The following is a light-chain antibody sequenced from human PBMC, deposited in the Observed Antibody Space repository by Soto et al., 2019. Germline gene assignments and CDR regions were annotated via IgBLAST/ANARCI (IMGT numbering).Light chain of an antibody. CDR1: QTIGKY. J-gene: IGKJ1*01. CDR2: GAS. Sequence: DIQITQSPSSLTASVGDRVTITCRASQTIGKYLVWYQQKAGKVPKLLIYGASTLHSGVPSRFSGSGSGTYFPLTITSLQPGDFATYYCQKYDTVPWTFGQGTKVVIK. V-gene: IGKV1-27*01. CDR3: QKYDTVPWT.